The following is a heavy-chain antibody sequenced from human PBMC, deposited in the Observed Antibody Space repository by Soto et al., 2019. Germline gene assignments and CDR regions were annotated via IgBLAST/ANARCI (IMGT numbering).Heavy chain of an antibody. CDR2: IIPIFGTA. Sequence: QVQLVQSGAEVKKPGSSVKVSCKASGGTFSSYAISWVRQAPGQGLEWMGGIIPIFGTANYAQEFQGRVTITADESTSTAYMELSSLRSEDTAVYYCARGYDYVWGSYRPSLHYYGMDVWGQGTTVTVSS. J-gene: IGHJ6*02. CDR1: GGTFSSYA. D-gene: IGHD3-16*02. CDR3: ARGYDYVWGSYRPSLHYYGMDV. V-gene: IGHV1-69*12.